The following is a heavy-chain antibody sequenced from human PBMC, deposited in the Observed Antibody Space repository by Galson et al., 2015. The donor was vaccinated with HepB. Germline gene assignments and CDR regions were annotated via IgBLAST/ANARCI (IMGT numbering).Heavy chain of an antibody. J-gene: IGHJ4*02. CDR1: GFTIDNAW. CDR2: IKTKTDGGTT. Sequence: SLRLSCAASGFTIDNAWMNWVRQAPGKGLEWVGRIKTKTDGGTTDYAAPVKGRFSISRDDSKNTLHLQMNSLKTEDTAVYYCFTSGYSSTWGAYWGQGTLVTVSS. CDR3: FTSGYSSTWGAY. V-gene: IGHV3-15*01. D-gene: IGHD2-2*01.